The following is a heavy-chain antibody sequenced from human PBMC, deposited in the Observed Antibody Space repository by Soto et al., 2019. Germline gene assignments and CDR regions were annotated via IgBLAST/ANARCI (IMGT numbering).Heavy chain of an antibody. D-gene: IGHD3-9*01. Sequence: QVRLVQSGAEVKKPGASVKLSCKASGYTFSIYAMHWVRQAHGQRLEWMGWIHAGNGNTKYSPKFQDRVTITRGAGATPADMELSSLTSEDTAAYVCARDLAEIYDMMPRSTTSTDYWGQGTLVTVSS. CDR2: IHAGNGNT. CDR1: GYTFSIYA. CDR3: ARDLAEIYDMMPRSTTSTDY. V-gene: IGHV1-3*01. J-gene: IGHJ4*02.